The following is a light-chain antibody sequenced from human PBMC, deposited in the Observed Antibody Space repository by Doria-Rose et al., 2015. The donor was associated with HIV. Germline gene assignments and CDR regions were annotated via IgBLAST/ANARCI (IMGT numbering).Light chain of an antibody. CDR3: VLYMGSGIWM. V-gene: IGLV8-61*01. J-gene: IGLJ3*02. CDR1: SGPVTGAYY. CDR2: NTY. Sequence: QTVVTQEPSSSVSLGGTVTLTCGLTSGPVTGAYYPNLHQQTPGQAPRTLIYNTYSLSSGVSDRLSGSILGNKAALTISGAQADDESDYYCVLYMGSGIWMFGGGTKLTVL.